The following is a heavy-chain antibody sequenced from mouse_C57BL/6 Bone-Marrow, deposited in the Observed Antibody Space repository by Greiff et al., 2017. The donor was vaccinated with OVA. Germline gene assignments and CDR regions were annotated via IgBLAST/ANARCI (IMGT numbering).Heavy chain of an antibody. J-gene: IGHJ2*01. CDR3: VRQGSLDY. CDR1: GFSFNTYA. V-gene: IGHV10-1*01. Sequence: EVKLQESGGGLVQPKGSLKLSCAASGFSFNTYAMNWVRQAPGKGLEWVARIRSKSNNYATYYADSVKDRFTIARDDSESKLYLQMNKLKTEDTDMYYCVRQGSLDYWGQGTTLTVSS. CDR2: IRSKSNNYAT.